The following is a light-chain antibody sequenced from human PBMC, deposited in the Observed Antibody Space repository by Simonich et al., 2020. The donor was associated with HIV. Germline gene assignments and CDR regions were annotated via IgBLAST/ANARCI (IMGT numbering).Light chain of an antibody. CDR3: QQYNSYPYT. Sequence: DIQMTQSPSTLSASVGDRITITCRATQSISSWLAWLAWYQQKPGKAPKLLIYKASTLESGVPSMFSGSGSGTEFTLTISSLQPDDVATYYCQQYNSYPYTFGQGTKLEIK. CDR2: KAS. CDR1: QSISSW. J-gene: IGKJ2*01. V-gene: IGKV1-5*03.